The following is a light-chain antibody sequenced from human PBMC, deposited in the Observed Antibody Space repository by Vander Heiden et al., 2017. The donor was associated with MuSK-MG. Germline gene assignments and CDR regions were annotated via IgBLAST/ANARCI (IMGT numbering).Light chain of an antibody. CDR3: QAWDSSTVV. CDR2: QDS. J-gene: IGLJ2*01. Sequence: SSALTQPPSVSLSQGQTASSTWCGDKLGDKYACWYQQKPGQSPVLVIYQDSKRPSGIPERFSGSNSGNTATLTISGTQAMDEADYYCQAWDSSTVVFGGGTKLTVL. V-gene: IGLV3-1*01. CDR1: KLGDKY.